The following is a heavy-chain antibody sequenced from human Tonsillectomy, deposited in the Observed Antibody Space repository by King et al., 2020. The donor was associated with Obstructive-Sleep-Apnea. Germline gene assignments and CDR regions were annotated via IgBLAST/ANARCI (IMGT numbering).Heavy chain of an antibody. Sequence: VQLVESGGDLVQPGGSLRLSCSASGFTFSSYAMHWVRQAPGKGLEYVSAISNNGGNTYYADSVKGRFTISRDNSKNTLYLQMSSLRAEDTAVYYCVKDDRLGYDCWSGYYIRDYHYYGMDVWGQGTTVTVSS. D-gene: IGHD3-3*01. V-gene: IGHV3-64D*06. CDR1: GFTFSSYA. J-gene: IGHJ6*02. CDR3: VKDDRLGYDCWSGYYIRDYHYYGMDV. CDR2: ISNNGGNT.